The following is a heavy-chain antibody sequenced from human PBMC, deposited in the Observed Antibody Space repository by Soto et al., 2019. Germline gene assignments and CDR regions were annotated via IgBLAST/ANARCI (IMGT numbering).Heavy chain of an antibody. V-gene: IGHV3-23*01. CDR2: ISDSGGSP. CDR3: ARYALGLSPWWYNWFDR. D-gene: IGHD2-8*02. CDR1: GFTFSSYA. Sequence: VQLLESGGGLVQPGGSLRLSCAASGFTFSSYAMNWVRQTPGEGLEWVSGISDSGGSPYYADSVKGRFTISRDNSKNTRYLQMDSLRAEDTGVYYCARYALGLSPWWYNWFDRCGQGTLVSVSS. J-gene: IGHJ5*02.